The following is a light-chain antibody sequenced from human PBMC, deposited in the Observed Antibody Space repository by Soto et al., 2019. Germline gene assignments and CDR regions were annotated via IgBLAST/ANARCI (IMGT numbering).Light chain of an antibody. CDR3: GTWDSSLSARV. J-gene: IGLJ1*01. Sequence: QSVLTQPPSVSAAPGQKVTVSCSGSNSNIGNNYVSWYQQLPGTAPKVLIYENNKRPSGIPDRFSGSKSGTSATLGITGLQTGDEADYYSGTWDSSLSARVFGTVTKVTVL. V-gene: IGLV1-51*02. CDR2: ENN. CDR1: NSNIGNNY.